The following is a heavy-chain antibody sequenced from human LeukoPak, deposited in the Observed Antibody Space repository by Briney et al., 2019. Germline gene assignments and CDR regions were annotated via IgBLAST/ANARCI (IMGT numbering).Heavy chain of an antibody. CDR1: GYSFTSYW. CDR2: IYPGDSDT. CDR3: ARHPTPQYYYGMDV. Sequence: GESLKISCKGSGYSFTSYWFGWVRQMPGKGLEWMGIIYPGDSDTRYSPSFQGQLTISAERSISPAYLQWSSLKASDNDMYYCARHPTPQYYYGMDVRGQGTTVNVS. V-gene: IGHV5-51*01. J-gene: IGHJ6*02. D-gene: IGHD4-17*01.